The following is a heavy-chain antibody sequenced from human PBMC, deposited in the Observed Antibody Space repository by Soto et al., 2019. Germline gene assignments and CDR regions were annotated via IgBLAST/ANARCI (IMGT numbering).Heavy chain of an antibody. D-gene: IGHD5-18*01. J-gene: IGHJ3*02. CDR3: ARDNRQLWPGSAFDI. CDR2: IYTSRST. Sequence: SETLSLTCTVSGGSISSYYWSWIRQPAGKGLEWIGRIYTSRSTNYNPSLKSRVTMSVDTSKNQFSLKLSSVTAADTAVYYCARDNRQLWPGSAFDIWGQGTMVTVSS. V-gene: IGHV4-4*07. CDR1: GGSISSYY.